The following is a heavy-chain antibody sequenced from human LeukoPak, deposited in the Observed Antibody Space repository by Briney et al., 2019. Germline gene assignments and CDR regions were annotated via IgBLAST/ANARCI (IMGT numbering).Heavy chain of an antibody. V-gene: IGHV3-74*01. CDR2: INSDGSST. D-gene: IGHD3-10*01. Sequence: GGSLRLSCAASGFTFRSYWMHWVRQAPGKGLVWVSRINSDGSSTSYADSVKGRFTISRDNAKNTLYLRMNSLRAEDTAVYYCARDRGWSQTYGSGTYGLDYWGQGTLVTVSS. CDR1: GFTFRSYW. CDR3: ARDRGWSQTYGSGTYGLDY. J-gene: IGHJ4*02.